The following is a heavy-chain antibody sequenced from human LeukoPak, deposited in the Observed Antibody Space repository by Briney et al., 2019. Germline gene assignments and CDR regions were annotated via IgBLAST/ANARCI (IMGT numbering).Heavy chain of an antibody. CDR3: ARDQESSWDTGLYYYFDY. CDR2: ISSSSSYI. V-gene: IGHV3-21*01. CDR1: GFPFSTYW. J-gene: IGHJ4*02. D-gene: IGHD6-13*01. Sequence: GGSLRLSCAASGFPFSTYWMSWVRQAPGKGLEWVSSISSSSSYIYYADSVRGRFTISRDNAKNSLYLQMNSLRAEDTAVYYCARDQESSWDTGLYYYFDYWGQGTLVTVSS.